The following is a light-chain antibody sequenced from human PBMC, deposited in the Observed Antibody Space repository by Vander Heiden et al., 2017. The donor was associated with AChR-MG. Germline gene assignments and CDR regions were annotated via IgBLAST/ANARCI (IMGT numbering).Light chain of an antibody. Sequence: QSVLTQPPSASGTPWQRVTISCSGSDSNIGSNSVYWYQQFPGTAPKLLIYRNNERPSGVPERFSASKFGTSASLTIGGLRSEDEANYYCSAWDDTPTGYVVFGGGTKLTVL. J-gene: IGLJ2*01. CDR1: DSNIGSNS. CDR2: RNN. CDR3: SAWDDTPTGYVV. V-gene: IGLV1-47*01.